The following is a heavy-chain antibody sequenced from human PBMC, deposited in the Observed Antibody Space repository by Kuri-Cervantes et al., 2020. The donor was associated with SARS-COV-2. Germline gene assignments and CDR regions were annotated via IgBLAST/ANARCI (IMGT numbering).Heavy chain of an antibody. V-gene: IGHV4-34*01. D-gene: IGHD2-2*02. Sequence: SETLSLTCAVYGGSFSGYYWSWIRQPPGKGLEWIGEINHSGSTNYNPSLKSRVTISVDTSKNQFSLKLSSVTAADTAVYYCARFRGDIVVVPAAILYYYYGMDVWGQGTTVTVSS. CDR1: GGSFSGYY. J-gene: IGHJ6*02. CDR2: INHSGST. CDR3: ARFRGDIVVVPAAILYYYYGMDV.